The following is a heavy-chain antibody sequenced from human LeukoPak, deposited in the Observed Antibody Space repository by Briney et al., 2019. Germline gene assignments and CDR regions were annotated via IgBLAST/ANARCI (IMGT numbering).Heavy chain of an antibody. J-gene: IGHJ3*02. D-gene: IGHD3-22*01. Sequence: PSQTLSLTCTVSGGSISSGSYYWSWIRQPAGKGLEWIGRIYTSGSTNYNPSLKSRVTISVDTSKNQFSLKLSSVTAADTAVYYRARDQYYDSSGLGIWGQGTMVTVSS. CDR3: ARDQYYDSSGLGI. CDR1: GGSISSGSYY. V-gene: IGHV4-61*02. CDR2: IYTSGST.